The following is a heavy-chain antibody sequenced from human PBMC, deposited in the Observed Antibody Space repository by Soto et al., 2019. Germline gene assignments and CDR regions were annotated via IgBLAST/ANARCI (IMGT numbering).Heavy chain of an antibody. V-gene: IGHV1-18*04. Sequence: SVKVSFKGSCYTFTSYGIRWVRQAPGQWLEWMGWISAYNGNTNYAQKLQGRVTMTTDTSTSTAYMELRSLRSDDTAVYYCARDTVDTAMVTGYYGMDVWGQGTTVTVSS. CDR1: CYTFTSYG. CDR2: ISAYNGNT. CDR3: ARDTVDTAMVTGYYGMDV. D-gene: IGHD5-18*01. J-gene: IGHJ6*02.